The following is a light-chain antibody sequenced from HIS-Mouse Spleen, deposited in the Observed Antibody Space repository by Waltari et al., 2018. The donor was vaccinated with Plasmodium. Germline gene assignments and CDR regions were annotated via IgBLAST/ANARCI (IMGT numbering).Light chain of an antibody. J-gene: IGKJ2*01. V-gene: IGKV2-28*01. CDR3: MQALQTPRYT. CDR1: QSLLHSNGYNY. Sequence: DIVMTQSPLSLPVTPGEPASISCRPSQSLLHSNGYNYLAGYLQKPGQSPQLLIYLGSNRASGVPDRFSGSGSGTDFTLKISRVEAEDVGVYYCMQALQTPRYTFGQGTKLEIK. CDR2: LGS.